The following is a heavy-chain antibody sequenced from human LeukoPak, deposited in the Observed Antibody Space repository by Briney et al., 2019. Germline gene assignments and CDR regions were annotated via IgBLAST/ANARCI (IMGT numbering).Heavy chain of an antibody. CDR2: IRSKANSYAT. D-gene: IGHD6-19*01. Sequence: GGSLKLSCAASGFTFSGSAMHWVRQASGKGLEWVGRIRSKANSYATAYAASVKGRFTISRDDSRNTLYLQMNSLETEDTAVYYCTTGGGAYSSGWGQGTLVTVSS. CDR3: TTGGGAYSSG. J-gene: IGHJ4*02. CDR1: GFTFSGSA. V-gene: IGHV3-73*01.